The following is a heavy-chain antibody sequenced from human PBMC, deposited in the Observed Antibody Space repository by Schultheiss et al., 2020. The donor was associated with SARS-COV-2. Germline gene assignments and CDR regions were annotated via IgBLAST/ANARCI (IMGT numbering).Heavy chain of an antibody. CDR2: ISYDGSNK. J-gene: IGHJ4*02. CDR1: GFTFSSYA. CDR3: AREIEYPGGDYFDY. D-gene: IGHD1-14*01. Sequence: GESLKISCAASGFTFSSYAMHWVRQAPGKGLEWVAVISYDGSNKYYADSVKGRFTISRDNSKNTLYLQMNSLRAEDTAVYYCAREIEYPGGDYFDYLGQGTLVTVSS. V-gene: IGHV3-30*01.